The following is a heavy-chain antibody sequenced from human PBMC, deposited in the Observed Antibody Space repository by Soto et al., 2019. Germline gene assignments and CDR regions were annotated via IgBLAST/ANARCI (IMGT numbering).Heavy chain of an antibody. D-gene: IGHD3-22*01. J-gene: IGHJ6*02. CDR2: MNPNSGNT. V-gene: IGHV1-8*01. CDR3: ASSFDSSGYYYCYGMDV. Sequence: ASLKVSCKASGYTFTSYDINWVRQATGQGLERMGWMNPNSGNTGYAQKFQGRVTMTRNTSISTVYMELSSLRSEDTAVYFCASSFDSSGYYYCYGMDVWGQGTTVTVS. CDR1: GYTFTSYD.